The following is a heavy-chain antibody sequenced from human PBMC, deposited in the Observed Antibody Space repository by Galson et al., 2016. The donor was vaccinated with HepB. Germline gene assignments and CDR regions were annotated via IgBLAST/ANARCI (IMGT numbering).Heavy chain of an antibody. CDR1: GDSVSSNSAT. CDR2: TYYRSKWYN. CDR3: ARGHLVVPFSFYFDY. Sequence: CAISGDSVSSNSATWNWIRQSPSRGLEWLGRTYYRSKWYNDYALSVKSRITINPDTSKNQFSLQLNSVTPEDTGVYYCARGHLVVPFSFYFDYWGQGSLVTVSS. D-gene: IGHD2-15*01. V-gene: IGHV6-1*01. J-gene: IGHJ4*02.